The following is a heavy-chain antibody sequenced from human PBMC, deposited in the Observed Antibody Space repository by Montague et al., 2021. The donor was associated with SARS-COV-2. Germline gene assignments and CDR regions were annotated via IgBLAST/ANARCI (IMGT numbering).Heavy chain of an antibody. Sequence: SETLSLTCAVYGGSFSGYYWSWIRQPPGKGLEWIGEITHSGSTNYNPSLKSRVTISVDTSKNQFSLKLSSVTAADTAVYYCARKKRGWLSRSPYNYYFDYWGQGTLVTVSS. V-gene: IGHV4-34*01. CDR2: ITHSGST. D-gene: IGHD3-22*01. CDR3: ARKKRGWLSRSPYNYYFDY. CDR1: GGSFSGYY. J-gene: IGHJ4*02.